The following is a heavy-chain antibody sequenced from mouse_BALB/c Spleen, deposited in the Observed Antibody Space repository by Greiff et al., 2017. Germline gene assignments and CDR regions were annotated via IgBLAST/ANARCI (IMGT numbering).Heavy chain of an antibody. D-gene: IGHD2-1*01. CDR3: AIGNPYAMDY. CDR1: GYSITSDYA. V-gene: IGHV3-2*02. Sequence: EVQLQESGPGLVKPSQSLSLTCTVTGYSITSDYAWNWIRQFPGNKLEWMGYISYSGSTSYNPSLKSRISITRDTSKNQFFLQLNSVTTEDTATYYCAIGNPYAMDYWGQGTSVTVSS. CDR2: ISYSGST. J-gene: IGHJ4*01.